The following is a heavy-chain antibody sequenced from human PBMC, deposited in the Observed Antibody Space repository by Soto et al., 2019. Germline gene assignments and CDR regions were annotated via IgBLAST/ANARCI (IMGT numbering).Heavy chain of an antibody. J-gene: IGHJ4*02. D-gene: IGHD2-15*01. V-gene: IGHV4-30-4*01. Sequence: QVQLQESGPGLVKPSQTLSLTCTVSGGSISSDDYYWSWIRQPPGKGLEWIGYIYYSGSTSYYNPCLKSRVTMSVDTSKNVFCLKLNAVTAADTGVYCCAREMVVDVCFDNWGQGTLVTVSS. CDR3: AREMVVDVCFDN. CDR2: IYYSGSTS. CDR1: GGSISSDDYY.